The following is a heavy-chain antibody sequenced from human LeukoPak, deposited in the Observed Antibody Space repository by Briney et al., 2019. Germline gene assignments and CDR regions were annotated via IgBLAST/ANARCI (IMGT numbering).Heavy chain of an antibody. CDR3: ARGGELLWFGELYSNWFDP. V-gene: IGHV1-8*01. CDR1: GYTFTSYN. Sequence: ASVTVSFKASGYTFTSYNINWVRQAPGQGLEWMGWMNPNSGNTGYAQKFQGRVTMTRNTSISTAYMELSSLRSEDTAVYYCARGGELLWFGELYSNWFDPWGQGTLVTASS. D-gene: IGHD3-10*01. CDR2: MNPNSGNT. J-gene: IGHJ5*02.